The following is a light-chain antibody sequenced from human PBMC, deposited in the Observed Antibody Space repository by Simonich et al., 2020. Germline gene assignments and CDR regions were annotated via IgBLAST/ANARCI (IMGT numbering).Light chain of an antibody. V-gene: IGKV2D-29*02. CDR3: QQYYSTPLT. J-gene: IGKJ4*01. CDR1: QSLLHSDGKTY. CDR2: EVS. Sequence: DIVMTQTPLSLSVTPGQPASISCKSSQSLLHSDGKTYLYWYLQKPGQSPQLLIYEVSNRVSGVPDRFSGSGSGTDFTLTISSLQAEDVAVYYCQQYYSTPLTFGGGTKVEIK.